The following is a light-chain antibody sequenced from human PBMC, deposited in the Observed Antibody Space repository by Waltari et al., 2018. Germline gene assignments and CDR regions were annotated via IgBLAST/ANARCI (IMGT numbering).Light chain of an antibody. V-gene: IGLV1-40*01. CDR1: SFKIGPGYD. CDR3: QSYDSSLSGSV. Sequence: SVLRLPPSVSGAQGQRLSNPCPGRSFKIGPGYDVTRYQQLPGTAPKLLIFENSNRPSGVPDRFSGSKSGTSASLAITGLQAEDEADYYCQSYDSSLSGSVFGGGTKLTVL. J-gene: IGLJ2*01. CDR2: ENS.